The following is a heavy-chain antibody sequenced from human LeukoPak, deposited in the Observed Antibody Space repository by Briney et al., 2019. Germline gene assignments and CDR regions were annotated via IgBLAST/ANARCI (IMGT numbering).Heavy chain of an antibody. Sequence: DPGGSLRLSCTASGFTFGDYAMSWFRQAPGKGLEWVSAISGDGRSAYYADSVKGRFIISRDNSKNALYLEMNGLRGEDTAVYYCAKYSRIAVAGTVDYWGQGSLVIVSS. CDR3: AKYSRIAVAGTVDY. V-gene: IGHV3-23*01. CDR1: GFTFGDYA. CDR2: ISGDGRSA. D-gene: IGHD6-19*01. J-gene: IGHJ4*02.